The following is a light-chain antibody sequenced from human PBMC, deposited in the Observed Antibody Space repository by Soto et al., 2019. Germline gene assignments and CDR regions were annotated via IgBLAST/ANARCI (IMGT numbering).Light chain of an antibody. CDR1: QSVLYSSNNKNY. CDR3: QHYYSTPST. CDR2: WAS. J-gene: IGKJ2*01. V-gene: IGKV4-1*01. Sequence: DIVMTQSPDSLAVSLGERATINCKSSQSVLYSSNNKNYLAWYQQKPGQPPKLLIYWASTRESGVPDRFSGSGSGTDFTLTISSLQAEDVAVDYCQHYYSTPSTFGQGTKLEIK.